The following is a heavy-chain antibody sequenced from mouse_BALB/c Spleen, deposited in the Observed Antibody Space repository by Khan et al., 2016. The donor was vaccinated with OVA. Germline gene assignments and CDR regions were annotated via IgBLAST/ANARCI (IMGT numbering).Heavy chain of an antibody. Sequence: QVQLKESGPGLVAPSQSLSITCTVTGFSLTSYAIHWIRQPPGKGLEWLGVIWAGGSTNYNSALMSRLSISKDNSKSQVFLKMNSLQTHDTAIYYCARNREPDYVDYWGQGTTLTVSS. V-gene: IGHV2-9*02. J-gene: IGHJ2*01. CDR2: IWAGGST. CDR1: GFSLTSYA. CDR3: ARNREPDYVDY.